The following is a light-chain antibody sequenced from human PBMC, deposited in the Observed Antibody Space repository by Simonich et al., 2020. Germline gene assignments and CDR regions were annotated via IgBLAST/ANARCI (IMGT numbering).Light chain of an antibody. V-gene: IGKV3-15*01. J-gene: IGKJ4*01. CDR1: QSVSRN. Sequence: EIVMTQSPATLSVSPGERDTLSCRASQSVSRNLAWYQQKPGQAPRLLIYGASTRATGIPARFRGSGSGTEFTLTISSLQSEDFAVYYCQQYNNWPPTFGGGTKVEIK. CDR3: QQYNNWPPT. CDR2: GAS.